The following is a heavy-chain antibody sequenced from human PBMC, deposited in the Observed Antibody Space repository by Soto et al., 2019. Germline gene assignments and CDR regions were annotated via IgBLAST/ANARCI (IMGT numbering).Heavy chain of an antibody. CDR1: GFRFEQYV. V-gene: IGHV3-9*01. J-gene: IGHJ4*02. CDR3: LKDAPNGSIDD. CDR2: VSPTGDTV. Sequence: VQVVASGGGLVQPGRSLRLSCAVSGFRFEQYVMHWVRQAPGKGLECVSTVSPTGDTVAYADSVEGRFTVSRDNAKNPLYLQMNSPKGYDTAFYYCLKDAPNGSIDDWGQGTLVTVSS. D-gene: IGHD3-10*01.